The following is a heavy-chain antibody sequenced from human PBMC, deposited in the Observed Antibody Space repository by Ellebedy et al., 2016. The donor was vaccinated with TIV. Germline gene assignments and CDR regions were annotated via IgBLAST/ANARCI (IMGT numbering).Heavy chain of an antibody. D-gene: IGHD3-3*01. Sequence: MPSETLSLTCAVYGGSFSGNYWSWIRQPPGKGLEWIGEINDRGSTNYNPSLKSRVTISADTSKNQFSLKLTSVSAADTAVYYCASGALAILGVVTGYYGLDVWGQGTTVTVSS. V-gene: IGHV4-34*01. CDR3: ASGALAILGVVTGYYGLDV. CDR1: GGSFSGNY. J-gene: IGHJ6*02. CDR2: INDRGST.